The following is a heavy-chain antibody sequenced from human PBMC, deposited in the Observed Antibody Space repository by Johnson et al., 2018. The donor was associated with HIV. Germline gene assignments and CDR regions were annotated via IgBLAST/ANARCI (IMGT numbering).Heavy chain of an antibody. CDR2: INSDGSST. V-gene: IGHV3-74*01. CDR1: GFTFSSYW. D-gene: IGHD3-22*01. Sequence: EMQLVESGGGLVQPGGSLRLSCAASGFTFSSYWMHWVRQAPGKGLVWVSRINSDGSSTSYADSVKGRFTISRDNAKNTLYLQMNSLRAEDTAVYYCASVPMIVVLDGAFDIWGQGTMVTVSS. CDR3: ASVPMIVVLDGAFDI. J-gene: IGHJ3*02.